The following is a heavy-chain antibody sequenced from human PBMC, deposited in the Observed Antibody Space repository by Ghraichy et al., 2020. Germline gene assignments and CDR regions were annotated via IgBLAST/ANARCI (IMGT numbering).Heavy chain of an antibody. D-gene: IGHD6-13*01. CDR2: ISSSSSYI. CDR1: GFTFSSYS. V-gene: IGHV3-21*01. J-gene: IGHJ5*02. CDR3: AGDSSSWYAWFDP. Sequence: SCAASGFTFSSYSMNWVRQAPGKGLEWVSSISSSSSYIYYADSVKGRFTISRDNAKNSLYLQMNSLRAEDTAVYYCAGDSSSWYAWFDPWGQGTLVTVSS.